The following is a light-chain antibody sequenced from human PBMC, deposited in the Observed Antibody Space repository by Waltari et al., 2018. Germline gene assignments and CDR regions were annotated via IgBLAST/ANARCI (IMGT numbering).Light chain of an antibody. J-gene: IGKJ4*01. CDR2: DAS. Sequence: DIQMTQSPSSLSASVGDRVTITCQASQDISNYLNWYQQKPGKAPKLLIYDASNLETGVPSRFSGSGSGTDFTFTISCLQPEDIATYNCQQYDNLPLTFGGGTKLEIK. V-gene: IGKV1-33*01. CDR1: QDISNY. CDR3: QQYDNLPLT.